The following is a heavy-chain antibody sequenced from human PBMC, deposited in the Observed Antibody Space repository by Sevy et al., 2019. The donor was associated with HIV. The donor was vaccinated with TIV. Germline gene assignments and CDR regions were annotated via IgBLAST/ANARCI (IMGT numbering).Heavy chain of an antibody. CDR2: IYYGGST. V-gene: IGHV4-39*02. J-gene: IGHJ4*02. Sequence: SETLSLTCTVSGGSISSSGYYWGWIRQPPGKGLEWIGSIYYGGSTYYNPSLKSRITISVVTSKNHFSLKLSSVTAADTALYYCARVSMIVVVITDDWGYYFDYWGQGTLVTVSS. CDR3: ARVSMIVVVITDDWGYYFDY. D-gene: IGHD3-22*01. CDR1: GGSISSSGYY.